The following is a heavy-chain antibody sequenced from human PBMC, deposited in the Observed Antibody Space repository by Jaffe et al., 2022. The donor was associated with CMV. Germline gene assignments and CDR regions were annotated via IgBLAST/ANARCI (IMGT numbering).Heavy chain of an antibody. Sequence: EVQLVESGGGLVQPGGSLRLSCAASGFTFSSYWMHWVRQAPGKGLVWVSRINSDGSSTSYADSVKGRFTISRDNAKNTLYLQMNSLRAEDTAVYYCARGRYCSSTSCHNYGMDVWGQGTTVTVSS. V-gene: IGHV3-74*01. D-gene: IGHD2-2*01. CDR3: ARGRYCSSTSCHNYGMDV. CDR1: GFTFSSYW. CDR2: INSDGSST. J-gene: IGHJ6*02.